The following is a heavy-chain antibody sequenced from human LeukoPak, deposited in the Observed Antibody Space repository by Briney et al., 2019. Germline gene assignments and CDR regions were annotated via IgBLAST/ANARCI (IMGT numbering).Heavy chain of an antibody. Sequence: ASVKVSCKVSGYTLTELSMHWVRQAPGKGLEWMGGFDPEDGETIYAQKFQGRVTMTEDTSTDTAYMELSSLRSEDTAVYYCATDRPGYYGSGSYFFLSWGQGTLVTVSS. CDR1: GYTLTELS. D-gene: IGHD3-10*01. J-gene: IGHJ4*02. CDR3: ATDRPGYYGSGSYFFLS. V-gene: IGHV1-24*01. CDR2: FDPEDGET.